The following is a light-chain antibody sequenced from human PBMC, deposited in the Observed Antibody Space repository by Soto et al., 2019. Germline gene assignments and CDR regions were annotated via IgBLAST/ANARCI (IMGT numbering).Light chain of an antibody. V-gene: IGKV2D-29*01. J-gene: IGKJ3*01. CDR2: EVS. CDR1: QSLLGSDGKTY. CDR3: QQRAIWRGVT. Sequence: DIVMTQTPLSLSVTPGQPASISCKSSQSLLGSDGKTYLSWYLQKPGHPPQLLIFEVSKRATGIPARFSGSGSGTDFTLTITSLEPEDFAVYYCQQRAIWRGVTFGPGTKVDIK.